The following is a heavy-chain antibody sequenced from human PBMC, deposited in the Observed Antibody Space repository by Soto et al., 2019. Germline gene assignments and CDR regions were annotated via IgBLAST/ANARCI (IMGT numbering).Heavy chain of an antibody. CDR2: IYPGDSDT. D-gene: IGHD6-6*01. J-gene: IGHJ4*02. V-gene: IGHV5-51*01. CDR1: GYTFTDYW. CDR3: ARQRGIAARASDY. Sequence: GESLKISCQASGYTFTDYWIGWVRQMPGKGLEWMGIIYPGDSDTRYSPSFQGQVTISVDKSISTAYLQWSSLKASDTAMYYCARQRGIAARASDYWGQGTLVTVSS.